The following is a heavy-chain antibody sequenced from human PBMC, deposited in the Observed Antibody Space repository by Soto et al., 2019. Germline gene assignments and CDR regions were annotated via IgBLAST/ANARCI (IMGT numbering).Heavy chain of an antibody. D-gene: IGHD2-2*02. V-gene: IGHV3-30-3*01. Sequence: PGGSLRLSCAASGFTFSSYAMHWVRQAPGKGLEWVAVISYDGSNKYYADSVKGRFTISRDNSKNTLYLQMNSLRAEDTAVYYCARDGGYCISTSCYIIGMDVWGQGTTVTVSS. CDR1: GFTFSSYA. J-gene: IGHJ6*02. CDR3: ARDGGYCISTSCYIIGMDV. CDR2: ISYDGSNK.